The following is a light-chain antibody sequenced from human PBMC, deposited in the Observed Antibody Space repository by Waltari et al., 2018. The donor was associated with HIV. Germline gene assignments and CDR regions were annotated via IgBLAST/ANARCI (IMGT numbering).Light chain of an antibody. Sequence: TLSVSPGERATLSCRASQSLSSNLAWYQQKPGQAPRLLIYGESTRATGIPARFSGSGSGTEFTLTISSLQSEDFAVYYCQQYTNWPLTFGGGTKVEIK. CDR2: GES. CDR1: QSLSSN. J-gene: IGKJ4*01. V-gene: IGKV3-15*01. CDR3: QQYTNWPLT.